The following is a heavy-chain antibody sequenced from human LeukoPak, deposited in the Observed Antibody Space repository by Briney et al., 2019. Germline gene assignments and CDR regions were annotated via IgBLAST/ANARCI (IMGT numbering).Heavy chain of an antibody. D-gene: IGHD2-2*01. J-gene: IGHJ4*02. CDR3: ARGRRDTQYQVFDH. CDR2: ISSSNSYI. CDR1: GFPFSSYT. V-gene: IGHV3-21*01. Sequence: GGSLRLSCAASGFPFSSYTMNWVRQAPGKGLEWVSSISSSNSYIYYADSVKGRFTISRDNAKNSLSLQMNNLRAEDTAVYYCARGRRDTQYQVFDHWGQGTLVTVSS.